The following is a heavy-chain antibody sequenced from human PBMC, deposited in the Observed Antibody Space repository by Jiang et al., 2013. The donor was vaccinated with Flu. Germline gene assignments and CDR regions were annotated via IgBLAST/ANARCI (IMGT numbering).Heavy chain of an antibody. V-gene: IGHV1-18*01. CDR2: ISIYNGKI. CDR1: GYLFSSYG. J-gene: IGHJ6*02. CDR3: ARDRPTQGYGMDV. Sequence: EVKKPGAAVKVSCKASGYLFSSYGITWVRQAPGQGLEWMGWISIYNGKISYAQEFQGRVTITPDTSTSTAYLELKSLRSDDTATYYCARDRPTQGYGMDVWGQGTTVTVSS.